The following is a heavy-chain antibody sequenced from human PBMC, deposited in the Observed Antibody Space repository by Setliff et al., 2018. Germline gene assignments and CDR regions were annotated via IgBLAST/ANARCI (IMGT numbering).Heavy chain of an antibody. CDR3: AGYSGYGGDDY. Sequence: ETLSLTCTVSGGSISSSSYYWGWIRQPPGKGLEWIGSIYYSGSTYYNPSLKSRVTISVDTSKNQFSLKLSSVTAADTAVYYCAGYSGYGGDDYWGQGTLVTVSS. J-gene: IGHJ4*02. D-gene: IGHD5-12*01. CDR1: GGSISSSSYY. CDR2: IYYSGST. V-gene: IGHV4-39*01.